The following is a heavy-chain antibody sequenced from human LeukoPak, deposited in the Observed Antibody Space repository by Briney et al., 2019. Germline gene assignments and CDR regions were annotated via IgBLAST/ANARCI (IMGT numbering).Heavy chain of an antibody. CDR2: ISAYNGNT. Sequence: ASVKVSCKASSYTFTSYGTSWVRQAPGQGLEWMGWISAYNGNTNYAQKLQGRVTMTTDTSTSTAYMELRSLRSDDTAVYYCAREATVVTPPAVDIWGQGTMVTVSS. D-gene: IGHD4-23*01. CDR1: SYTFTSYG. J-gene: IGHJ3*02. CDR3: AREATVVTPPAVDI. V-gene: IGHV1-18*01.